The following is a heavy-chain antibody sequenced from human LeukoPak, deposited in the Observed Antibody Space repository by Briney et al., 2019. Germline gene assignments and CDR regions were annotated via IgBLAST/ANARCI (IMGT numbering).Heavy chain of an antibody. CDR2: INPSGGAT. CDR3: ARSEILDYYYGSGRYFDY. J-gene: IGHJ4*02. D-gene: IGHD3-10*01. CDR1: RYIFISYY. Sequence: ASVKVSCKASRYIFISYYMHWVRQAPGQGLEWMGIINPSGGATSYAQNFQDRITIIRDTSANTVYMELSSLRSEDTAVYYCARSEILDYYYGSGRYFDYWGQGSLVTVSS. V-gene: IGHV1-46*01.